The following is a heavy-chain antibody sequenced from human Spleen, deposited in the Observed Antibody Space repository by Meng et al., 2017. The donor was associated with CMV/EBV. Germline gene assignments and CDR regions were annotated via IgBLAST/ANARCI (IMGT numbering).Heavy chain of an antibody. Sequence: GGSLRLSCAASGFIFSDYYMTWIRQAPGKGLEWVSYISYGGTTIFYADAVKGRFTISRDNAKNSLYLQMSSLRVEDTAVYYCAKRELHGILYFDYWGQGTLVTVSS. J-gene: IGHJ4*02. CDR1: GFIFSDYY. V-gene: IGHV3-11*01. D-gene: IGHD1-26*01. CDR2: ISYGGTTI. CDR3: AKRELHGILYFDY.